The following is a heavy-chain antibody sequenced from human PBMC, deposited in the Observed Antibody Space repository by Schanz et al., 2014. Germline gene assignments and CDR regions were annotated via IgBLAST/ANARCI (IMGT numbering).Heavy chain of an antibody. Sequence: VQLVESGGAVVQPGRSLRLSCAVSGFTFSSYSMHWVRQAPGKGLEWVARIKNTFNSYTTEYAASVKGRFSISRDDSKSSLYLQMNSLKTEDTAVYFCARAAYSHGLDVWGRGTTVTVSS. CDR1: GFTFSSYS. V-gene: IGHV3-72*01. J-gene: IGHJ6*02. CDR2: IKNTFNSYTT. CDR3: ARAAYSHGLDV. D-gene: IGHD3-16*01.